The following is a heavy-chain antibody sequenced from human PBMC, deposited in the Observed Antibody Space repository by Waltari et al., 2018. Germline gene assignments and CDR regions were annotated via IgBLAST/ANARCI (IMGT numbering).Heavy chain of an antibody. CDR3: ARSREDCGGDCPSGY. CDR2: IYHSGGN. D-gene: IGHD2-21*01. CDR1: GYSISSGYY. V-gene: IGHV4-38-2*01. J-gene: IGHJ4*02. Sequence: QVQLQESGPGLVKPSETLSLTCAVSGYSISSGYYWGWIRQPPGKGLEWIGSIYHSGGNHHNPSLKRRVNLSVDTAKNQFSLEPSPVTRADQAVYYCARSREDCGGDCPSGYWGQGTLVTVSS.